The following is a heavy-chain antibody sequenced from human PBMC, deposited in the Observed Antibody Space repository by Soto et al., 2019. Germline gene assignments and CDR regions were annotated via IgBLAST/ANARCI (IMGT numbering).Heavy chain of an antibody. D-gene: IGHD6-13*01. CDR3: ARMSRSSSWYNWFDP. CDR1: GGSVSIYY. Sequence: PSYTPYLSSTVSGGSVSIYYWTWILKPPGKGLEWIGYIYYSGSTNYNPSLKSRVTISVDTSKNQFSLKLSSVTAADTAVYYCARMSRSSSWYNWFDPWGQGTLVTVSS. CDR2: IYYSGST. V-gene: IGHV4-59*02. J-gene: IGHJ5*02.